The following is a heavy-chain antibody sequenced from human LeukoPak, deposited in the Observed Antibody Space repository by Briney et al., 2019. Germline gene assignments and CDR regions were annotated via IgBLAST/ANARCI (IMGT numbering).Heavy chain of an antibody. J-gene: IGHJ4*02. Sequence: ASVKVSCKASGHTFTSYAMNWVRQAPGQGLEWMGWINTNTGNPTYAQGFTGRFVFSLDTSVSTAYLQISSLKAEDTAVYYCARLVSLQTVAGTADYWGQGTLVTVSS. V-gene: IGHV7-4-1*02. CDR1: GHTFTSYA. D-gene: IGHD6-19*01. CDR3: ARLVSLQTVAGTADY. CDR2: INTNTGNP.